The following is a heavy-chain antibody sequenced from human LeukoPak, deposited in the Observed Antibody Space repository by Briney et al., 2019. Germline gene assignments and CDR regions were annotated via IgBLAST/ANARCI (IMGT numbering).Heavy chain of an antibody. Sequence: SQTLSLTCTVSGGSISSGGYYWSWIRRHPGKGLEWIGYIYYSGSTYYNPSLKSRVTISVDTSKNQFSLKLSSVTAADTAVYYCARGKTYYDILTGPADYWGQGTLVTVSS. CDR3: ARGKTYYDILTGPADY. CDR1: GGSISSGGYY. CDR2: IYYSGST. V-gene: IGHV4-31*03. J-gene: IGHJ4*02. D-gene: IGHD3-9*01.